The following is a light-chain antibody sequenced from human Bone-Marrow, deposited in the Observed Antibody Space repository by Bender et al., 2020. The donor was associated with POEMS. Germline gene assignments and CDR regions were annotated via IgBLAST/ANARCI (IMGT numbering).Light chain of an antibody. V-gene: IGLV3-25*03. CDR1: ALSKEY. CDR2: KDN. Sequence: SYELTQPPSVSVSPGQTARITCSGDALSKEYAYWYQQKAGQAPTLVIYKDNERPSGIPERFSGSSSGTTVTLTISAVQSEDEGDYYCQSADSTGISVVFGGGTKLTVL. CDR3: QSADSTGISVV. J-gene: IGLJ3*02.